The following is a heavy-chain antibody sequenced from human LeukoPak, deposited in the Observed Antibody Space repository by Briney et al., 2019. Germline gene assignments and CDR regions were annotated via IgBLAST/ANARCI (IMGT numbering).Heavy chain of an antibody. CDR3: TRDHFQWLVNGCRH. CDR1: GYTFTGYY. CDR2: INPNSGGT. V-gene: IGHV1-2*02. D-gene: IGHD6-19*01. J-gene: IGHJ4*02. Sequence: GASVKVSCKASGYTFTGYYMHWVRQAPGQGLEWMGWINPNSGGTNYAQKFQGRVTMTRDTSISTAYMELSRLRSDDTAVYYCTRDHFQWLVNGCRHWGQGTLVTVSS.